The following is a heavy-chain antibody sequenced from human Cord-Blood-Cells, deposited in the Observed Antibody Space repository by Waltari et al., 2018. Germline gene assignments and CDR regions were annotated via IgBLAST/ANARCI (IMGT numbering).Heavy chain of an antibody. J-gene: IGHJ6*03. V-gene: IGHV4-34*01. CDR1: GGSFSGYY. CDR2: INHSGST. D-gene: IGHD5-12*01. Sequence: QVQLQQWGAGLVKPSETLSLTGAGYGGSFSGYYWSWIGQRPGEGMGWIGEINHSGSTNYHPSLKSRVTISVDTSKNQFSLKLSSVTAADTAVYYCARGLGPDSGYDDYYYYYMDVWGKGTTVTVSS. CDR3: ARGLGPDSGYDDYYYYYMDV.